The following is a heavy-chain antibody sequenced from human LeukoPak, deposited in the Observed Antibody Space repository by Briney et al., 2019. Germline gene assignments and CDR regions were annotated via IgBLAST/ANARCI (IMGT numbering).Heavy chain of an antibody. CDR2: INPNSGGT. CDR1: GYTFTGYY. V-gene: IGHV1-2*02. D-gene: IGHD6-13*01. CDR3: ARDLGGPYSSTPHTCDY. J-gene: IGHJ4*02. Sequence: ASVKVSCKASGYTFTGYYMHWVRQAPGQGLEWTGWINPNSGGTNYAQKFQGRVTMTRDTSISTAYMELSRLRSDDTAVYYCARDLGGPYSSTPHTCDYWGQGTLVTVSS.